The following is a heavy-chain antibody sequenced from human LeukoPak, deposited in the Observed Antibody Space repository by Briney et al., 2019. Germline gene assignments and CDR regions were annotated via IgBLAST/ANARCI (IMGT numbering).Heavy chain of an antibody. D-gene: IGHD3-10*01. Sequence: SETLSLTCTVSGGSISSYYWSWIRQRPGKGLEWIGYIYYSGSTNYNPSLKSRVTISVDTSKNQFSLKLSSVTAADTAVYYCARDPLWFGEFALDSWGQGTLVTVSS. CDR1: GGSISSYY. V-gene: IGHV4-59*01. CDR3: ARDPLWFGEFALDS. CDR2: IYYSGST. J-gene: IGHJ4*02.